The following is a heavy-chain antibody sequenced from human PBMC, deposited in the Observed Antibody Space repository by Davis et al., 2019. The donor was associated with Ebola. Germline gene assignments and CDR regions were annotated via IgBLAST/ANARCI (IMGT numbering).Heavy chain of an antibody. CDR2: ISAYNGNT. D-gene: IGHD1-26*01. Sequence: ASVPVSCKASRYTFTSYGISWVRQAPGQGLEWMGWISAYNGNTNYAQKLQGRVTMTTDTSTSTAYMELRSLRSDDTAVYYCARQRWELSSGLSAFDIWGQGTMVTVSS. CDR1: RYTFTSYG. CDR3: ARQRWELSSGLSAFDI. J-gene: IGHJ3*02. V-gene: IGHV1-18*01.